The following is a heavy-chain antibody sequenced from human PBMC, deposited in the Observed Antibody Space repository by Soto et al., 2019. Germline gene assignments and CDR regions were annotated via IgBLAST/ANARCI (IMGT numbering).Heavy chain of an antibody. J-gene: IGHJ6*02. D-gene: IGHD4-4*01. Sequence: QLQLQESGPGLVKPSETLSLTCTVSGGSISSSSYYWGWIRQPPGKGLEWIGSIYYSGSTYYNPSLRSRVTIAVDTSKNQFSLKLSSVTAADTAVYYCARSQTMTTVNYYYDGMDVWGQGTTVTVSS. CDR3: ARSQTMTTVNYYYDGMDV. CDR2: IYYSGST. CDR1: GGSISSSSYY. V-gene: IGHV4-39*01.